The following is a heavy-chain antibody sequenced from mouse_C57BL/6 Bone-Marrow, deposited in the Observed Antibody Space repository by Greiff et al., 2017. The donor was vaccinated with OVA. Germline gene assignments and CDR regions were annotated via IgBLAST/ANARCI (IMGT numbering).Heavy chain of an antibody. Sequence: EVKLVESGGGLVQPGGSMKLSCAASGFTFSDAWMDWVRQSPEKGLEWVAEIRNKANNHATYYAVSVKGRLTISKDDSKSSVYLQMNSLRAEDTGIDYCTRGSYDDYDGYFDVWGTGTTVTVSS. CDR3: TRGSYDDYDGYFDV. CDR1: GFTFSDAW. CDR2: IRNKANNHAT. J-gene: IGHJ1*03. D-gene: IGHD2-4*01. V-gene: IGHV6-6*01.